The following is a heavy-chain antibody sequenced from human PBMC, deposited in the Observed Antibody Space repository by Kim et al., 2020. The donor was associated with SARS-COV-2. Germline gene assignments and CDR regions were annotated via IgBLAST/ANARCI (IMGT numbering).Heavy chain of an antibody. Sequence: TNHAQRLQGRVTMTTDTSTSTAYMELRSLRSDDTAVYYCARDPVEGGMDVWGQGNTVTVSS. D-gene: IGHD2-15*01. CDR3: ARDPVEGGMDV. J-gene: IGHJ6*02. CDR2: T. V-gene: IGHV1-18*01.